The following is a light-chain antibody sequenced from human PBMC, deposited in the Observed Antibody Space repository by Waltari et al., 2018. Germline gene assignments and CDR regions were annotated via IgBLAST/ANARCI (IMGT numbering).Light chain of an antibody. CDR3: AAWDDSLHGHWV. CDR2: RSD. V-gene: IGLV1-44*01. J-gene: IGLJ3*02. CDR1: SSNIGGNV. Sequence: QYVLPQPPSASGTPGQRFTISCTGSSSNIGGNVVTWYPQPPGKAPTHLIYRSDRRPPGVPDRFSGSKSGTSASLAISGLQSADEGDYYCAAWDDSLHGHWVFGGGTKVTVL.